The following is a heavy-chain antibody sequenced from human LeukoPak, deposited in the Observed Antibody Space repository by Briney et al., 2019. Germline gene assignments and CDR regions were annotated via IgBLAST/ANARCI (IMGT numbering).Heavy chain of an antibody. J-gene: IGHJ4*02. V-gene: IGHV4-59*08. D-gene: IGHD6-13*01. Sequence: SGTLSLTCTVSGGSISSYYWSWIRQPPGKGLEWIGYIFYSGSTYYNPSLKSRVAISVDTSKNQFSLKLSSVTAADTAVYYCAGHESSTWYPKFDYWGQGTLVTVSS. CDR3: AGHESSTWYPKFDY. CDR2: IFYSGST. CDR1: GGSISSYY.